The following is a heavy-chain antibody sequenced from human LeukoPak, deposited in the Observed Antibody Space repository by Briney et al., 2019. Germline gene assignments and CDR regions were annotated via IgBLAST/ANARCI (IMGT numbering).Heavy chain of an antibody. Sequence: PSETLSLTCTVSGGSISSYYWSWIRQPAGKGLEWIGRIYTSGSTNYNPSLKSRVTMSVDTSKNQFSLKLGSVTAADTAVYYCARDPGDYDSLTYYYYGMDVWGQGTTVTVSS. CDR1: GGSISSYY. CDR3: ARDPGDYDSLTYYYYGMDV. D-gene: IGHD3-3*01. V-gene: IGHV4-4*07. CDR2: IYTSGST. J-gene: IGHJ6*02.